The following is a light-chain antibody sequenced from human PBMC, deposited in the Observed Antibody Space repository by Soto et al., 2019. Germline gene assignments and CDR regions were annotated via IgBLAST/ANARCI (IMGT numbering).Light chain of an antibody. CDR2: SNN. CDR1: SSNIGSNT. Sequence: QPVLTQPPSASGTPGQRVTISCSGSSSNIGSNTVNWYQQLPGTAPKLLIYSNNQRPSGVPDRFSGSKSGTSASLAISGLKSEDEADYYCAAWDDSLNAWVFGGGTKLTVL. J-gene: IGLJ3*02. CDR3: AAWDDSLNAWV. V-gene: IGLV1-44*01.